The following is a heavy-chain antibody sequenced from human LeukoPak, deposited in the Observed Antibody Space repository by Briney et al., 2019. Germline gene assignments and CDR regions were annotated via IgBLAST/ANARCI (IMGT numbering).Heavy chain of an antibody. CDR2: IYPGDSDT. Sequence: GESLNISCKGFGYTFSSYWIGWVRQMPGKGLEWMGIIYPGDSDTRYSPSFQGQVTISADKSRNTAYLQWSSLKASDTVIYYCARRGRAVAPFDNWGQGTLVTVSS. CDR3: ARRGRAVAPFDN. CDR1: GYTFSSYW. J-gene: IGHJ4*02. D-gene: IGHD6-19*01. V-gene: IGHV5-51*01.